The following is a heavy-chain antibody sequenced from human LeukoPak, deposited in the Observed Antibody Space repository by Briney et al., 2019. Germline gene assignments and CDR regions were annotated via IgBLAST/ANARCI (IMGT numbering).Heavy chain of an antibody. CDR3: ARGTDYDILTGYLFDY. D-gene: IGHD3-9*01. V-gene: IGHV4-59*01. J-gene: IGHJ4*02. Sequence: PSETLSLTCTVSGGSISSYYWSWIRQPPGKGLEWIGYIYYSGSTNYNPSLKSRVTISVDTSKNQFSLKLSSVTAADTAVYYCARGTDYDILTGYLFDYWGQGTLVTVSS. CDR1: GGSISSYY. CDR2: IYYSGST.